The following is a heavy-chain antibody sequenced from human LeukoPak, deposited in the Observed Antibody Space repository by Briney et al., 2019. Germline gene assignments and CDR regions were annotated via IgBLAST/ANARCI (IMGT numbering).Heavy chain of an antibody. V-gene: IGHV5-51*01. J-gene: IGHJ4*02. CDR1: GYSFTSYW. D-gene: IGHD2-15*01. Sequence: GESRKISCKGSGYSFTSYWIGWVRQMPGKGLEWMGIIYPGDSDTRYSPSFQGQVTISADKSISTAYLQWSSLKASDTAMYYCARRSGMVVAATEFDYWGQGTLVTVSS. CDR3: ARRSGMVVAATEFDY. CDR2: IYPGDSDT.